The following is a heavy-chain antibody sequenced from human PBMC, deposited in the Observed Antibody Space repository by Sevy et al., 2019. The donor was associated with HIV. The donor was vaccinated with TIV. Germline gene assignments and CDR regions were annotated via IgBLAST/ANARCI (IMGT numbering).Heavy chain of an antibody. CDR1: GFTFSSHG. V-gene: IGHV3-30*03. J-gene: IGHJ4*02. Sequence: GGSLRLSCAASGFTFSSHGMHWVRQAPGKGLEWVAFISYDGSKKYYTDSVKGRFTISRDNSKNTVYLQMNSLRAEDTAVYSCAIMRSALGPLDDWGQGTLVTVSS. CDR2: ISYDGSKK. CDR3: AIMRSALGPLDD. D-gene: IGHD2-15*01.